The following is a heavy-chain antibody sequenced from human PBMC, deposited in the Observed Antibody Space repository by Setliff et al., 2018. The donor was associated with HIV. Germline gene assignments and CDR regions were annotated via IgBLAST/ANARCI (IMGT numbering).Heavy chain of an antibody. Sequence: ASVKVSCKASGYSFTNYGISWVRQAPGQGLEWMGWISTYNDNTNYALNLQGRVTMTTDTSTSTAYMELRSLRSDDTAVYYCARDDVGYCSGGSCYHLFDTFDIWGQGTVVTVS. J-gene: IGHJ3*02. D-gene: IGHD2-15*01. V-gene: IGHV1-18*01. CDR3: ARDDVGYCSGGSCYHLFDTFDI. CDR2: ISTYNDNT. CDR1: GYSFTNYG.